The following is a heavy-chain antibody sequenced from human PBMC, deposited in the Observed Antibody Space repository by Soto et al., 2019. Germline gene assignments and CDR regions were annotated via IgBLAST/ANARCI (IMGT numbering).Heavy chain of an antibody. J-gene: IGHJ3*02. Sequence: GGSLRLSCAASGFTFGNAWMNWVGQGPGKGLEWVGRIKSKTDGGTTDYAAPVKGRFTISRDDSKNTLYLQMNSLKTEDTAVYYCTTAIPRRDIVVVPAAKTDASDIWCVWGTGDFEIWGKGTIVTVSS. CDR1: GFTFGNAW. D-gene: IGHD2-2*01. V-gene: IGHV3-15*07. CDR3: TTAIPRRDIVVVPAAKTDASDIWCVWGTGDFEI. CDR2: IKSKTDGGTT.